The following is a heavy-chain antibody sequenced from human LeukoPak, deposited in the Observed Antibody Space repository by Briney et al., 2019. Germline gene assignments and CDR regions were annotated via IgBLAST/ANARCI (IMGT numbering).Heavy chain of an antibody. Sequence: PGGSLRLSRAASGFTFSSYAMHWVRQAPGKGLEWVAVISYDGSNKYYADSVKGRFTISRDKAKNSLYLQMNSLRAEDTDVYYCAREELGGYDILTGYYPGAFDIWGQGTMVTVSS. V-gene: IGHV3-30*14. D-gene: IGHD3-9*01. J-gene: IGHJ3*02. CDR1: GFTFSSYA. CDR2: ISYDGSNK. CDR3: AREELGGYDILTGYYPGAFDI.